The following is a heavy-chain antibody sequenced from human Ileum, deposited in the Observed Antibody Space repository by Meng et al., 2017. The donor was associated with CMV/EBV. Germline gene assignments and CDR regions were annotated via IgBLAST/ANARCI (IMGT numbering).Heavy chain of an antibody. CDR3: AKNANGIDY. Sequence: QVQLVESGGGVVQPGWSRTVSCAASGFTFSCCGMHWVRQAPGKGLEWVAFIQKDGSHRDHADSVKGRFTVSRDNSKNTVYLQMNSLRAEDTAVYYCAKNANGIDYWGQGALVTVSS. V-gene: IGHV3-30*02. CDR1: GFTFSCCG. J-gene: IGHJ4*02. CDR2: IQKDGSHR.